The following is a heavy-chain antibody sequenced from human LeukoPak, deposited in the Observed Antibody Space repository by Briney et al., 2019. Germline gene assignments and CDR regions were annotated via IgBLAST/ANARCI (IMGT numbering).Heavy chain of an antibody. J-gene: IGHJ6*03. Sequence: LETLSLTCTVSGDSIISYYWTWIRQSPGKGLERIGHIYFSGATYYNPSLNSRVTISIDKSKSQFSLKLGSLTAADTAVYYCARGPPLRVGRGFYYMDVWDKGTTVTVSS. V-gene: IGHV4-59*01. CDR1: GDSIISYY. CDR3: ARGPPLRVGRGFYYMDV. D-gene: IGHD3-10*01. CDR2: IYFSGAT.